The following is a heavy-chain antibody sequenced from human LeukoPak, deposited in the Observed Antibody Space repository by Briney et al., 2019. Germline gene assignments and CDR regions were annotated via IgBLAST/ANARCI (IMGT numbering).Heavy chain of an antibody. Sequence: SETLSLTCGVSGGSVTSTNWWTWVRQPPGKGLEWIGEVHLDGRTNYNPSLKSRLTMSVDLSENHISLKLTSVTAADTAVYYCARAGYSSSWNYWGQGTLVTVSS. D-gene: IGHD6-13*01. CDR2: VHLDGRT. CDR3: ARAGYSSSWNY. J-gene: IGHJ4*02. V-gene: IGHV4-4*02. CDR1: GGSVTSTNW.